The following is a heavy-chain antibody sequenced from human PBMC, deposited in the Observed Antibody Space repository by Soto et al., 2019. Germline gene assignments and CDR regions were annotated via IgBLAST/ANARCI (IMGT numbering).Heavy chain of an antibody. J-gene: IGHJ6*02. V-gene: IGHV4-31*03. CDR2: IYYSGST. CDR3: ARGAAKSYYGMDV. CDR1: GGSISSGGYY. D-gene: IGHD2-15*01. Sequence: QVQLQESGPGLVKPSQTLSLTCTVSGGSISSGGYYWSWIRQHPGKGLEWIGYIYYSGSTYYNPSLKSRVTISVDTSKNQFALKLSSVTAADTAVYYCARGAAKSYYGMDVWGQGTTVTVSS.